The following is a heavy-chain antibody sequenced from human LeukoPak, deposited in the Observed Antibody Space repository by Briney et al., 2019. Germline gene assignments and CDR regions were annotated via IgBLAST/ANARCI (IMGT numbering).Heavy chain of an antibody. J-gene: IGHJ4*02. CDR3: AKRDYSTNYFDY. CDR1: GFTFSSSV. V-gene: IGHV3-23*01. Sequence: GGSLRLSCAASGFTFSSSVVSWVRQAPGKGLEWVSVISDGGGSTNYADSVKGRFTVSRDNSKNTLYLQMNSLRAEDTAVYYCAKRDYSTNYFDYWGQGTLVTVSS. D-gene: IGHD2-15*01. CDR2: ISDGGGST.